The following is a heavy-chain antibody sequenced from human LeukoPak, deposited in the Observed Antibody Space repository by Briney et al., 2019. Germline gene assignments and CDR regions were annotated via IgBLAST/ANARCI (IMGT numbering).Heavy chain of an antibody. D-gene: IGHD3-3*01. CDR3: ARGGPSYDRGFDY. Sequence: SETLSLTCAVYGGSFSGYYWSWIRQPPGKGLEWIGEINHSGSTNYNPSLKSRVTISVDTSKNQFSLKLSSVTAADTAVYYCARGGPSYDRGFDYWGQGTLVTVSS. CDR1: GGSFSGYY. J-gene: IGHJ4*02. CDR2: INHSGST. V-gene: IGHV4-34*01.